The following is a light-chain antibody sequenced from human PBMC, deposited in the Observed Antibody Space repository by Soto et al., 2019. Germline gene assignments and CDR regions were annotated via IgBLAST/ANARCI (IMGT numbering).Light chain of an antibody. J-gene: IGLJ3*02. CDR3: CSYAGSYTWV. V-gene: IGLV2-11*01. Sequence: QSALTQPRSGSWSPGQSVTISCTGPSSDVGDYNYVSWYQQHPGKAPKLLIYAVNMRPSGVPDRFSGSKSGNTASLTISGLQAEDEADYSCCSYAGSYTWVFGGGTKLAVL. CDR1: SSDVGDYNY. CDR2: AVN.